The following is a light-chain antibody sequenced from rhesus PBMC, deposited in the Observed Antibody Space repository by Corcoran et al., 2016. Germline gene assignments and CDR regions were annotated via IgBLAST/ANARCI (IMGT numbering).Light chain of an antibody. CDR2: YAS. Sequence: DIQMTQSPSSLSASVGDSVTITCRANQDISNNLAWYQQKPRKVPNLLIDYASTLQTGVPSSVIGSGSGTDFTLTISSLQPEDFATYYCQQGYGAPFTFGPGTKLDIK. CDR3: QQGYGAPFT. V-gene: IGKV1S15*01. CDR1: QDISNN. J-gene: IGKJ3*01.